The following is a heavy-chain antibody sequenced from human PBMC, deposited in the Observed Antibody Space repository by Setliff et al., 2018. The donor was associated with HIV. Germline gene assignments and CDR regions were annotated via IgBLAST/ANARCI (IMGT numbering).Heavy chain of an antibody. Sequence: SETLSLTCTVSGDSIRSGDYYWSWIRQSPEKGLEWIGYTFHTGYTYYNPSLKSRIIISVDLSKNQLSLELTSVTAADTAVYYCANFFVSSVTTQDSWGQGTLVTVS. V-gene: IGHV4-30-4*08. CDR1: GDSIRSGDYY. J-gene: IGHJ4*02. D-gene: IGHD4-17*01. CDR2: TFHTGYT. CDR3: ANFFVSSVTTQDS.